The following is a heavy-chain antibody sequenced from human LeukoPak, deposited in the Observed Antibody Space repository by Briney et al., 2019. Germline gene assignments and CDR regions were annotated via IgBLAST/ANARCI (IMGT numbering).Heavy chain of an antibody. CDR2: IWNDGSNK. Sequence: GRSLRLSCAASGFTFSHYGMHWVRQAPGRGLEWVAVIWNDGSNKYYADSVKGRFTISRDNSQNTVDLHMNSPRAEDTAVYYCAKDAQRGFDYSNSLEYWGQGTLVTVSS. V-gene: IGHV3-33*06. CDR3: AKDAQRGFDYSNSLEY. CDR1: GFTFSHYG. J-gene: IGHJ4*02. D-gene: IGHD4-11*01.